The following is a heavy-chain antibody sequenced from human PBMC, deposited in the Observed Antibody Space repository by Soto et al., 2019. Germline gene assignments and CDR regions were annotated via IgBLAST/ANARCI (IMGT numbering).Heavy chain of an antibody. J-gene: IGHJ3*02. Sequence: GGSLRLSCAASGFTFDDYAMHWVRQAPGKGLEWVSGISWNSGSIGYADSVKGRFTIIRDNAKNSLYLPKNSLRVEDTALYYCAKDTPSGRYYYGSSIPSDAFDIWGQGTMVTVSS. CDR1: GFTFDDYA. V-gene: IGHV3-9*01. CDR3: AKDTPSGRYYYGSSIPSDAFDI. D-gene: IGHD3-10*01. CDR2: ISWNSGSI.